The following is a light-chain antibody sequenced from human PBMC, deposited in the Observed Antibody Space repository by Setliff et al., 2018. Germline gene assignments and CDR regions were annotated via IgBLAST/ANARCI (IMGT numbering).Light chain of an antibody. J-gene: IGLJ1*01. CDR3: SSFRSIATPEV. CDR1: SSYVGSHNY. V-gene: IGLV2-14*01. CDR2: EVS. Sequence: QSVLTQPASVSGSPGQSITISCTGTSSYVGSHNYVSWYQHHPGKAPKLVIYEVSNRPSGVSNRFSGSKSVNTASLTISGLQAEDEADYYCSSFRSIATPEVFGTGTKVTVL.